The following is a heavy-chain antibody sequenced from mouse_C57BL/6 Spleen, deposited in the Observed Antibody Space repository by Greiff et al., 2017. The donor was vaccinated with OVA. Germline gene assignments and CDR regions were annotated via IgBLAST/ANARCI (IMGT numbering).Heavy chain of an antibody. CDR1: GYAFTNYL. D-gene: IGHD2-5*01. V-gene: IGHV1-54*01. CDR2: INPGSGGT. Sequence: VQLQQSGAELVRPGTSVKVSCKASGYAFTNYLIEWVKQRPGQGLEWIGVINPGSGGTNYNEKFKGKATLTADKSSSTAYMQLSSLTSEDSAVYFCARDGDYSNLFAYWGQGTLVTVSA. J-gene: IGHJ3*01. CDR3: ARDGDYSNLFAY.